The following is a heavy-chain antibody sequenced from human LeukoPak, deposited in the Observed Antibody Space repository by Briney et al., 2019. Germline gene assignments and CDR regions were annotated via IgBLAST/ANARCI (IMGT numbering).Heavy chain of an antibody. J-gene: IGHJ4*02. CDR3: ARDLRWLQCFDY. V-gene: IGHV3-30-3*01. Sequence: PGRSLRLSCAASGFSFSDHALHWVRQAPGKGLEWVAIISYDGSNKEYADSLKGRFTISRDNSKNTLYLQMSSLRVEDTAVYYCARDLRWLQCFDYWGQGTLVIVSS. CDR2: ISYDGSNK. D-gene: IGHD5-24*01. CDR1: GFSFSDHA.